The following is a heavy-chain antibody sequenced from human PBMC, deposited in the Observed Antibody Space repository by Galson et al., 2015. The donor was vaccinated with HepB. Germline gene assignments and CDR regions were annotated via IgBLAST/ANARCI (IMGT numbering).Heavy chain of an antibody. CDR3: AHFLDLSGGAFDI. V-gene: IGHV2-5*02. Sequence: PALVKPPQTLTLACTFSGFSLSTSGVGVGWIRQPPGKALEWLALIYWDDDQRYSPSLRSRLTLTKDTSKNQVVLTMTNMDPLDTATYYCAHFLDLSGGAFDIWGQGTLVTVSS. D-gene: IGHD2/OR15-2a*01. CDR1: GFSLSTSGVG. CDR2: IYWDDDQ. J-gene: IGHJ3*02.